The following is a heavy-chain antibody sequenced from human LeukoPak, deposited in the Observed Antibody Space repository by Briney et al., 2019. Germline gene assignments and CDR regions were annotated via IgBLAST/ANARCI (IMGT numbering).Heavy chain of an antibody. CDR3: ARGLYGLSDY. CDR1: GGSITGYF. J-gene: IGHJ4*02. Sequence: NPSETLSLTCTVSGGSITGYFWSWFRQPAGKSLEWIGRIYSSGRTGYNPSLKSRVTLSVDTSKNQFSLKLSSMTAADRAMYYCARGLYGLSDYWGQGALVTVSS. D-gene: IGHD4-17*01. V-gene: IGHV4-4*07. CDR2: IYSSGRT.